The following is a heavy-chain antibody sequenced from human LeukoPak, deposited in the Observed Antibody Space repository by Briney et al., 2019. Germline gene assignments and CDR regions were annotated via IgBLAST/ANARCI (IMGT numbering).Heavy chain of an antibody. J-gene: IGHJ4*02. CDR3: ARLDILTGNYYYFNF. CDR1: GFTFSSYW. V-gene: IGHV3-74*01. D-gene: IGHD3-9*01. Sequence: GGSLRLSCAASGFTFSSYWMHWVRQAPGKGLVWVSRINSDGSSTTYADSVKGRFTISRDNAKNTLNLQMNSLRAEDTAVYYCARLDILTGNYYYFNFWGQGTLVTVSS. CDR2: INSDGSST.